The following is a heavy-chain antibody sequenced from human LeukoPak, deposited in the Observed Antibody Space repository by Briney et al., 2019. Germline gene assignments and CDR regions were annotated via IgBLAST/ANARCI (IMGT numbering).Heavy chain of an antibody. CDR2: INHSGST. Sequence: SETLSLTCAVYGGYFSGYYWSWIRQPPEKGLEWIGEINHSGSTNYNPSLKSRVTISVDTSKNQFSLKLSSVTAADTAVYYCARGHDCMDYWGQGTLVTVSS. CDR1: GGYFSGYY. J-gene: IGHJ4*02. D-gene: IGHD2-21*02. CDR3: ARGHDCMDY. V-gene: IGHV4-34*01.